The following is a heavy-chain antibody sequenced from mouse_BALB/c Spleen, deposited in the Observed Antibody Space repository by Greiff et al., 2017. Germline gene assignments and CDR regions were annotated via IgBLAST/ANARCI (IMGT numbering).Heavy chain of an antibody. D-gene: IGHD2-1*01. CDR1: GYAFSSYW. Sequence: QVQLKESGAELVRPGSSVKISCKASGYAFSSYWMNWVKQRPGQGLEWIGQIYPGDGDTNYNGKFKGKATLTADKSSSTAYMQLSSLISEDSAVYFCARSGGNYVDYAMDYWGQGTSVTVSS. V-gene: IGHV1-80*01. CDR3: ARSGGNYVDYAMDY. J-gene: IGHJ4*01. CDR2: IYPGDGDT.